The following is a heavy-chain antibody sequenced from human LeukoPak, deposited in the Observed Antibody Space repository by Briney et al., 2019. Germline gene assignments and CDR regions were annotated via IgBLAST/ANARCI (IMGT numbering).Heavy chain of an antibody. D-gene: IGHD3-22*01. Sequence: GGSLRLSCAASGFTFSSYGMHWVRQAPGKGLEWVAVISYDGSNKYYADSVKGRFTISRDNSKNTLYLQMNSLRAEDTAVYYCAKGYDSSGSHYYYYGMDVWGQGTTVTVSS. CDR1: GFTFSSYG. V-gene: IGHV3-30*18. J-gene: IGHJ6*02. CDR3: AKGYDSSGSHYYYYGMDV. CDR2: ISYDGSNK.